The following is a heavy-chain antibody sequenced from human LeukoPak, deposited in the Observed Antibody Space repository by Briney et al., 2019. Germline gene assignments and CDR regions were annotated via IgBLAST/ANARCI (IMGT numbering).Heavy chain of an antibody. CDR2: ISYDGSNK. D-gene: IGHD2-2*01. V-gene: IGHV3-30*18. Sequence: GGSLRLSCAASGFTFSSYGMHWVRQAPGKGLEWVAVISYDGSNKYYADSVKGRLTISRDNSKNTLYLQMNSLRAEDTAVYYCAKLGLGYCSSTSCRGLDYWGQGTLVTVSS. CDR1: GFTFSSYG. J-gene: IGHJ4*02. CDR3: AKLGLGYCSSTSCRGLDY.